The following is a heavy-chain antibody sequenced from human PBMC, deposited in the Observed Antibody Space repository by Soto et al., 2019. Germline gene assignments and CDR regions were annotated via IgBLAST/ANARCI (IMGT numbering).Heavy chain of an antibody. CDR1: EFTFSGNW. Sequence: EVQLEESGGGLVQPGGSLRLSCVASEFTFSGNWVHWVRQAPGKGLVWVARINSEGSSTTYADSVKGRFTISRDNAKNTLFLQMNSLSAEDTAVYYSARSLPNYYYYYYMDVWGKGTTVTVSS. J-gene: IGHJ6*03. CDR2: INSEGSST. CDR3: ARSLPNYYYYYYMDV. V-gene: IGHV3-74*01.